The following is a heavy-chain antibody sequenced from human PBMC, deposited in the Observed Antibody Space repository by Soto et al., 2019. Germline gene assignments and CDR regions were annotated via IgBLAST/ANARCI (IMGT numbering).Heavy chain of an antibody. CDR1: GYTFNSYA. CDR2: IDAGNGNT. V-gene: IGHV1-3*01. CDR3: ARGAPKLAVDY. Sequence: ASVKVSCKASGYTFNSYAMHWVRQAPGQRLEWIGWIDAGNGNTKYSQKFQGRVTITRDTSASTAYMELSSLRSEDTAVYYCARGAPKLAVDYWGQGTLVTVSS. D-gene: IGHD1-26*01. J-gene: IGHJ4*02.